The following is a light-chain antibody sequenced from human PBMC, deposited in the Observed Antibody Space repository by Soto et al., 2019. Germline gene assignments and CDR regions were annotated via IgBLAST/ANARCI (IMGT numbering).Light chain of an antibody. J-gene: IGKJ5*01. CDR2: GAS. V-gene: IGKV3-20*01. CDR3: QQYGSSPIT. Sequence: EIVLTPSPVTLSLSPRERATLSCIASQSVSSSYLAWYQQNPGQAPRLLIYGASSRATGIPDRFSGSGSGTDFTLTISRLEPEDFAVYYCQQYGSSPITFGQGTRLEIK. CDR1: QSVSSSY.